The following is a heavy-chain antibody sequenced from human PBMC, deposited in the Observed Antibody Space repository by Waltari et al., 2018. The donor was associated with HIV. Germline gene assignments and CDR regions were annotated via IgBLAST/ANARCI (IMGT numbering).Heavy chain of an antibody. Sequence: LQLKESGPGLVKPSDTLSLTCAVSGASMRSKNYYWAWILQSPGERLEWIATIYYTGDTYFDPSLKNRTTISVDSSKNLLSLSLASVTAADTAIYYCARQHAYTSDWFSQASFFNYWGPGTLVTVSS. CDR2: IYYTGDT. CDR3: ARQHAYTSDWFSQASFFNY. D-gene: IGHD3-9*01. J-gene: IGHJ1*01. CDR1: GASMRSKNYY. V-gene: IGHV4-39*01.